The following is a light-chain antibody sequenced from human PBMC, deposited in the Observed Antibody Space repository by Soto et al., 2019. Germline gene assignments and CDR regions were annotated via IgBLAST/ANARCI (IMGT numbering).Light chain of an antibody. CDR2: DAS. J-gene: IGKJ5*01. Sequence: IQMTQSPSSLSASVGDRVTITCQASQDITNYLNWYQQNPGRAPRLLLYDASSLETGVPSRFSGSGSGTDFTLTMSSLQPEDVATYYCQQYYHLPITFGQGTRLEIK. CDR3: QQYYHLPIT. V-gene: IGKV1-33*01. CDR1: QDITNY.